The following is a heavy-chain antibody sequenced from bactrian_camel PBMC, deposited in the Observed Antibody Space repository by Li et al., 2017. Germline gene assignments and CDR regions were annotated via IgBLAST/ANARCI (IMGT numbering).Heavy chain of an antibody. CDR1: EYPYNSYC. CDR3: AAAGDSWSCARRSYLY. CDR2: IDSEGVT. J-gene: IGHJ4*01. Sequence: HVQLVESGGGSVQTGGSLRLSCVASEYPYNSYCMGWFRQVAGKEREGVAVIDSEGVTTYVDSVKGRFTISEDLATNTLYLQMNNLEPEDSAMYYCAAAGDSWSCARRSYLYWGRGPRSPSP. V-gene: IGHV3S26*01.